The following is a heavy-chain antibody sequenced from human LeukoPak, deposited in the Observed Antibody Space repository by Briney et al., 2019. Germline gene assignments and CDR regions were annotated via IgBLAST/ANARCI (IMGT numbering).Heavy chain of an antibody. J-gene: IGHJ4*02. D-gene: IGHD5-18*01. CDR2: ISISGGGT. CDR1: GFTFSSSG. Sequence: GGSLRLSCAASGFTFSSSGMSWVRQAPGRGLEWISTISISGGGTYYADSVKGRFTISRDNAKNSLYLQMNSLRAEDTAVYYCARDLVERGYSYGRSDYWGQGTLVTVSS. V-gene: IGHV3-21*01. CDR3: ARDLVERGYSYGRSDY.